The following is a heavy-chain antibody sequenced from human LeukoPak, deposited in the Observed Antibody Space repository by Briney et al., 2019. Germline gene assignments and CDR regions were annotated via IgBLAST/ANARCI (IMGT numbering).Heavy chain of an antibody. CDR2: IYHSGST. CDR1: GGSISSGGYY. D-gene: IGHD1-26*01. V-gene: IGHV4-30-2*01. CDR3: ARQGGSYRFDH. Sequence: SQTLSLTCTVSGGSISSGGYYWSWIRQPPGKGLEWIGYIYHSGSTYYNPSLKSRVTISVYRSKNQFPLKLSSVTAADPAVYYCARQGGSYRFDHWGQGTLVTVSS. J-gene: IGHJ4*02.